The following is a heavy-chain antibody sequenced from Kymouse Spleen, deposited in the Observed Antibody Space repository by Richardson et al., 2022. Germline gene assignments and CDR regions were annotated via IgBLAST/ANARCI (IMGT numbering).Heavy chain of an antibody. CDR2: IKSKTDGGTT. CDR3: TTAPYSGSDYYYYYGMDV. Sequence: EVQLVESGGGLVKPGGSLRLSCAASGFTFSNAWMSWVRQAPGKGLEWVGRIKSKTDGGTTDYAAPVKGRFTISRDDSKNTLYLQMNSLKTEDTAVYYCTTAPYSGSDYYYYYGMDVWGQGTTVTVSS. CDR1: GFTFSNAW. J-gene: IGHJ6*02. D-gene: IGHD1-26*01. V-gene: IGHV3-15*01.